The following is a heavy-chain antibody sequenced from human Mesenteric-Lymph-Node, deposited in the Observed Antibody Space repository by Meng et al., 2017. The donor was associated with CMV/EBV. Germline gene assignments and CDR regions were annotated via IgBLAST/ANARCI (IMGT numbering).Heavy chain of an antibody. CDR3: ARAFSSGYLSYYGMDV. CDR1: GSVSSGSYY. V-gene: IGHV4-61*01. CDR2: IYYSGST. D-gene: IGHD3-22*01. J-gene: IGHJ6*02. Sequence: GSVSSGSYYWSWIRQPPGKGLEWIGYIYYSGSTNYNPSLKSRVTISVDTSKNQFSLKLSSVTAADTAVYYCARAFSSGYLSYYGMDVWGQGTMVTVSS.